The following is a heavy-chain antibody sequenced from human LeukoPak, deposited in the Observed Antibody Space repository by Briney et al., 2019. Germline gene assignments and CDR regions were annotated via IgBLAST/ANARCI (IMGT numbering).Heavy chain of an antibody. CDR3: ARVMVRGVIKKTRYMDV. CDR1: GGSISSSSYY. J-gene: IGHJ6*03. V-gene: IGHV4-39*01. D-gene: IGHD3-10*01. CDR2: IYYSGST. Sequence: SETLSLTCTVSGGSISSSSYYWGWIRQPPGKGLEWIGSIYYSGSTYYNPSLKSRVTISVDTSKNQFSLKLSSVTAADTAVYYCARVMVRGVIKKTRYMDVWGKGTTVTISS.